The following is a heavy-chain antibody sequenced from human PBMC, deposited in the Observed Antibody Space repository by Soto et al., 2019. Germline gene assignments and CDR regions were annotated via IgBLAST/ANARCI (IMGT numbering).Heavy chain of an antibody. CDR2: IYYSGST. D-gene: IGHD6-19*01. Sequence: SETLSLTCTVSGGSISSYYWSWIRQPPGKGLEWIGYIYYSGSTNYNPSLKSRVTISVDTSKNQFSLKLSSVTAADTAVYYCARGRSSGWYQYYYYYYMDVWGKGTTVTVSS. CDR3: ARGRSSGWYQYYYYYYMDV. J-gene: IGHJ6*03. CDR1: GGSISSYY. V-gene: IGHV4-59*01.